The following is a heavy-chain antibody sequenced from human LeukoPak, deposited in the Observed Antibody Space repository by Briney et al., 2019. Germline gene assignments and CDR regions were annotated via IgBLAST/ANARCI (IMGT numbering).Heavy chain of an antibody. Sequence: GGSLRLSCAASGFTFSSYAMHWVRQAPGKGLEWVAVISYDGSNKYYADSVKGRFTISRDNAKNSLYLQMNSLRAEDTAVYYCARDLSYYGSGSPSNYWGQGTLVTVSS. J-gene: IGHJ4*02. D-gene: IGHD3-10*01. CDR2: ISYDGSNK. V-gene: IGHV3-30-3*01. CDR1: GFTFSSYA. CDR3: ARDLSYYGSGSPSNY.